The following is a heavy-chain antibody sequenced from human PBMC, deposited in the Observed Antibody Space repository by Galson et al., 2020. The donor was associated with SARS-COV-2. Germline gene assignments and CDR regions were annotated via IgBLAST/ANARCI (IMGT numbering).Heavy chain of an antibody. V-gene: IGHV4-34*01. Sequence: SETLSLTCAVYGGSFSGYYWSWIRQPPGKGLEWIGEINHSGSTNYNPSLKSRVTISVDTSKNQFSLGLSSVTAADTAVYYCARFCTGTSCVVSGVGFDYWGQGTLVTVSS. CDR2: INHSGST. CDR3: ARFCTGTSCVVSGVGFDY. CDR1: GGSFSGYY. D-gene: IGHD2-2*01. J-gene: IGHJ4*02.